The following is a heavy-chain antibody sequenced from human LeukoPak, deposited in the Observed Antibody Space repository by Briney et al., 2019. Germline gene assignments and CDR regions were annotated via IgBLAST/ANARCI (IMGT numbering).Heavy chain of an antibody. D-gene: IGHD3-3*01. V-gene: IGHV4-39*02. CDR3: ARDAGNTIFGLDY. CDR2: IYYSGNT. J-gene: IGHJ4*02. CDR1: GGSISSSSYY. Sequence: PSETLSLTCTVSGGSISSSSYYWGWIRQPPGKGLEWIGSIYYSGNTHYNPSLKSRVTISVDTSKNQFSLKLSSVTAADTAVYYCARDAGNTIFGLDYWGQGTLVTVSS.